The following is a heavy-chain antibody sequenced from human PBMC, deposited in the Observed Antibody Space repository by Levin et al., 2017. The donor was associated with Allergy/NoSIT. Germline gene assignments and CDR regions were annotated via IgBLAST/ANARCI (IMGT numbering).Heavy chain of an antibody. D-gene: IGHD2-21*01. CDR1: KYTFTDYY. V-gene: IGHV1-2*02. J-gene: IGHJ3*01. Sequence: ASVKVSCRASKYTFTDYYIHWVRQAPGQGLEWMGWINPKSGFTTYAHQFQGRLSKTRDTSTNTVHMELSGLTSDDTPIYFCAREAVVVVPPGAFDLWGQGTVVTVSS. CDR3: AREAVVVVPPGAFDL. CDR2: INPKSGFT.